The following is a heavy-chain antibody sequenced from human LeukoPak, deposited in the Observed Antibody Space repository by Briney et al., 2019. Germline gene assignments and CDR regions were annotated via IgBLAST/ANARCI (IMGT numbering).Heavy chain of an antibody. CDR3: ARRTRKTIAAAGTYAFDI. Sequence: TLSLTCPVSGGSISSGGYYWSWIRQHPGKGLEWIGYIYYSGSTYYNPSLKSRVTISVDTSKNQFSLKLSSVTAADTAVYYCARRTRKTIAAAGTYAFDIWGQGTMVTVSS. CDR2: IYYSGST. CDR1: GGSISSGGYY. J-gene: IGHJ3*02. V-gene: IGHV4-31*03. D-gene: IGHD6-13*01.